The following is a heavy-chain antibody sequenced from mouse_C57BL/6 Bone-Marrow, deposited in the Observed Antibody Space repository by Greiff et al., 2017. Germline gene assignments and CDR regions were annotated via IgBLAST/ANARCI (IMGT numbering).Heavy chain of an antibody. V-gene: IGHV1-81*01. J-gene: IGHJ3*01. CDR3: ATYGNLSWFAY. Sequence: VQLVEPGAELARPGASVKLSCKASGYTFTSYGISWVKQRPGQGLEWIGEIYPRSGNTYYNEKFKGKATLTADKSSSTAYMELRSLTSEDSAVYFCATYGNLSWFAYWGRGTLVTVSA. CDR2: IYPRSGNT. CDR1: GYTFTSYG. D-gene: IGHD2-1*01.